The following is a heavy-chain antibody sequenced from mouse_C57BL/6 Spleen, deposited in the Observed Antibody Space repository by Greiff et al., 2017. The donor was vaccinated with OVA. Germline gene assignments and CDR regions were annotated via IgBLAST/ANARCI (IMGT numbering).Heavy chain of an antibody. D-gene: IGHD2-4*01. CDR1: GYSFPDYN. J-gene: IGHJ3*01. V-gene: IGHV1-39*01. Sequence: EVQGVESGPVLVKPGASVKISCKASGYSFPDYNMHWVKQSNGKSLEWIGVINPNYGTTSYNQKFKGKATLTVDQSASTAYMQLNSLTSEDSAVYYCARRHYDYDWFAYWGQGTLVTVSA. CDR2: INPNYGTT. CDR3: ARRHYDYDWFAY.